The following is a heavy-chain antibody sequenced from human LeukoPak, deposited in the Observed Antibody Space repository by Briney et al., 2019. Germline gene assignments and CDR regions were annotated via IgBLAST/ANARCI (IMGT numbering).Heavy chain of an antibody. D-gene: IGHD6-19*01. CDR3: ARGVWQWRNWFDP. V-gene: IGHV4-34*01. Sequence: PSETLSLTCAVYGGSFSGYYWSWIRQPPGKGLEWIGEINHSGSTNYNPSLKSRVTISVDTSKNQFSLKLSSVTAADTAVYYCARGVWQWRNWFDPWGQGTLVTVSS. CDR1: GGSFSGYY. CDR2: INHSGST. J-gene: IGHJ5*02.